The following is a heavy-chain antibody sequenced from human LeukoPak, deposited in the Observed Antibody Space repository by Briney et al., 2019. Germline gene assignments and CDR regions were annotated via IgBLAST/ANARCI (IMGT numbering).Heavy chain of an antibody. J-gene: IGHJ4*02. D-gene: IGHD1-26*01. V-gene: IGHV1-69*04. Sequence: SVKVSCKASGGTFSSYAISWVRQAPGQGLEWMGRIIPIFGIANYAQKFQGRVTITADKSTSTAYTELSSLRSEDTAVYYCARDSGSYYSYYFDYWGQGTLVTVSS. CDR1: GGTFSSYA. CDR3: ARDSGSYYSYYFDY. CDR2: IIPIFGIA.